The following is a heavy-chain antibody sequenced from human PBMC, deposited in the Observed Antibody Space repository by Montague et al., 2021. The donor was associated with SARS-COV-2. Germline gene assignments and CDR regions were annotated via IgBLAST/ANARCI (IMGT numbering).Heavy chain of an antibody. J-gene: IGHJ2*01. CDR3: AKKTTPQNDHWYFDV. V-gene: IGHV3-23*03. CDR1: GFTFSSYA. D-gene: IGHD1-1*01. Sequence: SLRLSCAASGFTFSSYAMSWVRQAPGKGLEWVSIIYSGDSTTYYADSVKGRFTISRDSSKNTLYLQMNSLRAEDTARYRCAKKTTPQNDHWYFDVWGRGTLVTVSS. CDR2: IYSGDSTT.